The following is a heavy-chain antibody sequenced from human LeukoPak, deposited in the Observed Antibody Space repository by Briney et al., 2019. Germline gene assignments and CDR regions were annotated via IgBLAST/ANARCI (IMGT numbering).Heavy chain of an antibody. J-gene: IGHJ5*02. CDR1: GGSFSGYY. V-gene: IGHV4-34*01. CDR3: ARGGPLWFGELRKRGWFDP. Sequence: SETLSLTCAVYGGSFSGYYWSWLRQPPGKGLEWIGEINHSGSTNYNPSLKSRVTISVDTSKNQFSLKLSSVTAVDTSVYYCARGGPLWFGELRKRGWFDPWGQGTLVTVSS. CDR2: INHSGST. D-gene: IGHD3-10*01.